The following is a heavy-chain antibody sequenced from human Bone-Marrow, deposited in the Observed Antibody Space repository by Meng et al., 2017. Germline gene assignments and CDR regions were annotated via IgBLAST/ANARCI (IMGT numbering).Heavy chain of an antibody. Sequence: SETLSLTCSVSGDSISDYYWSWIRQPAGKGLEWIGRIYTSGSTNYNPSLKSRVTISVDTSKNQFSLKLSSVTAADTAVYYCAREGGIAVAGSGSEDAFDIWGQGTMVTVSS. J-gene: IGHJ3*02. CDR2: IYTSGST. CDR1: GDSISDYY. D-gene: IGHD6-19*01. CDR3: AREGGIAVAGSGSEDAFDI. V-gene: IGHV4-4*07.